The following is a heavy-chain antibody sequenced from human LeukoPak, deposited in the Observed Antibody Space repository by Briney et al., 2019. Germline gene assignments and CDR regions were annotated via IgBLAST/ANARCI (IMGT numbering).Heavy chain of an antibody. Sequence: GGSLRLSCAASGFPFSSYGFHWVRQAPGKGLEWVSAISGSGGSTYYADSVKGRFTISRDNSKNTLYLQMNSLRAEDTAVYYCAKEAGYGSGRAYDYWGQGTLVTVSS. CDR2: ISGSGGST. CDR1: GFPFSSYG. CDR3: AKEAGYGSGRAYDY. J-gene: IGHJ4*02. D-gene: IGHD3-10*01. V-gene: IGHV3-23*01.